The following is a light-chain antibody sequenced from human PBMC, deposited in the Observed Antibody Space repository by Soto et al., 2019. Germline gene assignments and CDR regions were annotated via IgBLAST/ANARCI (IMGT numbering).Light chain of an antibody. J-gene: IGKJ4*01. CDR2: AAS. CDR3: QKYNSAPLT. CDR1: QGITHY. Sequence: DIQMTQSPSSLSASVVARVTITCRASQGITHYLAWYQQKPGKVPKLLIYAASSLQSGVPSRFSGSGSGTDFTLTITSLQPEDAATYYCQKYNSAPLTFGGGTKVDIK. V-gene: IGKV1-27*01.